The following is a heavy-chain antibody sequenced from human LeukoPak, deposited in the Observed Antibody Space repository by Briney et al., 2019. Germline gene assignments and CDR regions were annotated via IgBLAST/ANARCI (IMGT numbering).Heavy chain of an antibody. J-gene: IGHJ5*02. CDR3: ARDYGDPGWFDP. Sequence: GGSLRLSCAASGFTFSSYEMNWVRQAPGKGLEWVSYISSSSSYIYYADSVKGRFTISRDNAKNSLYLQMNSLRAEDTAVYYCARDYGDPGWFDPWGQGTLVTVSS. D-gene: IGHD4-17*01. CDR1: GFTFSSYE. CDR2: ISSSSSYI. V-gene: IGHV3-21*05.